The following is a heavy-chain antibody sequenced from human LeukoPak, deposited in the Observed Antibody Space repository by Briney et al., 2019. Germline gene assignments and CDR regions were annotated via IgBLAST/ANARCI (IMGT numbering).Heavy chain of an antibody. CDR2: INWNGGST. D-gene: IGHD1-26*01. Sequence: GGSLRLSCASSGFTFDDYGMSWVRQVPGKGLEWVSGINWNGGSTGYADSVKGRFTISRDNAKNSLYLQMNSLRVEDTALYYCARGLFSGSPGFSYYFDYWGQGTLVTVSS. CDR1: GFTFDDYG. CDR3: ARGLFSGSPGFSYYFDY. J-gene: IGHJ4*02. V-gene: IGHV3-20*04.